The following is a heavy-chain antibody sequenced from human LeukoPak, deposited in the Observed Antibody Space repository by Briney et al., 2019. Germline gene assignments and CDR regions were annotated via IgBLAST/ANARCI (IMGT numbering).Heavy chain of an antibody. Sequence: GGSLRLSCAASGFTFSSYGMHWVRQAPGKGLEWVAVISYDGSNKYYADSVKGRFTISRDNSKNPLYLQMNSLRAEDTAVYYCAKATGYCSSTSCYASYGMDVWGQGTTVTVPS. D-gene: IGHD2-2*01. CDR2: ISYDGSNK. CDR3: AKATGYCSSTSCYASYGMDV. V-gene: IGHV3-30*18. CDR1: GFTFSSYG. J-gene: IGHJ6*02.